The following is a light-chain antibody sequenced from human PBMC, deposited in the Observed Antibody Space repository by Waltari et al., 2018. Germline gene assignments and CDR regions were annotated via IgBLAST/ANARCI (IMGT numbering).Light chain of an antibody. Sequence: QSALTQPASVSGSPGQSIALSCSGSITDIGAHDFVSWYQQPPGKAPKLIIFDVSSRPSGISYRFSGSKFGNTASLTISGLQAEDEADYFCSSYTRGRTYVFGSGTKVTVL. CDR1: ITDIGAHDF. CDR3: SSYTRGRTYV. V-gene: IGLV2-14*03. J-gene: IGLJ1*01. CDR2: DVS.